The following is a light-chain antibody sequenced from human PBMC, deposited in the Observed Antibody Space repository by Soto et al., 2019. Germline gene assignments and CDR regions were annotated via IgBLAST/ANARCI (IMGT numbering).Light chain of an antibody. CDR1: QSISIY. Sequence: DIQMTQYPSSLSASVGDRVTITCRASQSISIYLNWYQQKPGKAPKVLIFAASSLQSGVPSRFSGSGSETEFTLTISSLQPEDFATYYCQHTYTTPRTFGQGTNLEIK. CDR3: QHTYTTPRT. J-gene: IGKJ2*01. CDR2: AAS. V-gene: IGKV1-39*01.